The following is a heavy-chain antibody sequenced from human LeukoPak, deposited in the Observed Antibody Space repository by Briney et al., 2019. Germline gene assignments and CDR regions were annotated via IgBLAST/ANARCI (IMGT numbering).Heavy chain of an antibody. J-gene: IGHJ4*02. Sequence: SVKVSCKASGGTFSSYAISWVRQAPGQGFEWMGGIIPIFGTANYAQKFQGRVTITADKSTSTAYMELRSLRSDDTAVYYCARPYCSSTSCYGRFDYWGQGTLVTVSS. V-gene: IGHV1-69*06. CDR3: ARPYCSSTSCYGRFDY. CDR2: IIPIFGTA. D-gene: IGHD2-2*01. CDR1: GGTFSSYA.